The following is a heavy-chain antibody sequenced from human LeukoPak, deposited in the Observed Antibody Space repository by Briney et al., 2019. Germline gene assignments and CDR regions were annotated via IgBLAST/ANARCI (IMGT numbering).Heavy chain of an antibody. CDR3: AKALFAGKAFDI. D-gene: IGHD3-10*01. CDR2: ISGSGGST. Sequence: GGSLRLSCAASGFTFSSYAMSWVRQAPGKGLEWVSAISGSGGSTYYAGSVKGRFTISRDNSKNTLYLQMNSLRAEDTAVYYCAKALFAGKAFDIWGQGTMVTVSS. CDR1: GFTFSSYA. V-gene: IGHV3-23*01. J-gene: IGHJ3*02.